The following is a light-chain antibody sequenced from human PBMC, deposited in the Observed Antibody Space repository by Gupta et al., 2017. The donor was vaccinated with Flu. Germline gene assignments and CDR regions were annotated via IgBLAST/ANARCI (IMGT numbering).Light chain of an antibody. V-gene: IGKV2-30*01. CDR2: DVA. CDR3: MRGTHPWT. Sequence: IACRASQSLVYKNGITYMNWLQQRPGQSPRRLIYDVANRDSGVTDRCSGSGSVTNFTLKISRVEAYDVCVYYCMRGTHPWTFGQGTRLEI. J-gene: IGKJ2*02. CDR1: QSLVYKNGITY.